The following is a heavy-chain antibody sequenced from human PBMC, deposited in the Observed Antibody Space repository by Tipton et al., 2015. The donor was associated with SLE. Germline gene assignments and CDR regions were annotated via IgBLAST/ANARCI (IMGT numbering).Heavy chain of an antibody. CDR3: ARHEAYSGSSPFDI. V-gene: IGHV4-4*02. D-gene: IGHD1-26*01. Sequence: TLSLTCAVSGGSIRSSNWWSWVRQPPGKGLEWIGEIHHSGSTYYNPSLKSRVTVSLDTSKNQFSLKLSSVTAADTAVYYCARHEAYSGSSPFDIWGHGTMVTVSS. J-gene: IGHJ3*02. CDR1: GGSIRSSNW. CDR2: IHHSGST.